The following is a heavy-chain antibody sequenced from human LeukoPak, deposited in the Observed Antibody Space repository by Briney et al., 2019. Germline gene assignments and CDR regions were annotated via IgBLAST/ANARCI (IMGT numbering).Heavy chain of an antibody. J-gene: IGHJ4*02. D-gene: IGHD1-26*01. CDR3: AKDREPVRGYPDY. Sequence: GGSLRLSCAASGFTVSSNYMSWVRQAPGKGLEWVSVIYSGGSTYYADSVKGRFTISRDNSKNTLYLQMNSLRAEDTAVYYCAKDREPVRGYPDYWGQGTLVTVSS. V-gene: IGHV3-66*01. CDR2: IYSGGST. CDR1: GFTVSSNY.